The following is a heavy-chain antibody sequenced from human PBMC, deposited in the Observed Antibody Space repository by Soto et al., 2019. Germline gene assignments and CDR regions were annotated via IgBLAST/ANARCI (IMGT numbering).Heavy chain of an antibody. J-gene: IGHJ4*02. CDR1: GFTFRNYG. CDR3: ARDRGWPRAYFDC. CDR2: IWYDGSNQ. D-gene: IGHD3-10*01. Sequence: QVQLVESGGGVVQPERSLRISCAASGFTFRNYGMHWVRQAPGKGLEWVGVIWYDGSNQYHAESVKGRFTISRDNSKNRLYLQMNSLRGEDTAIYYCARDRGWPRAYFDCWGQGTLVTVSS. V-gene: IGHV3-33*01.